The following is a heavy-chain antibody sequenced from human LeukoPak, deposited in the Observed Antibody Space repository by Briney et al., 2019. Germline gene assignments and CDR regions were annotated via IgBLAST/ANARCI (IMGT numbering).Heavy chain of an antibody. CDR3: ARGGGLDV. Sequence: GGSLRLSCSASGFTFKSYAMHWVRQAPGKGLEYVSSINTNGANTYYADFVKGRFTISRDNAKNSLYLQMSNLRAEDTAVYFCARGGGLDVWGQGATVTVSS. CDR2: INTNGANT. V-gene: IGHV3-64*04. J-gene: IGHJ6*02. D-gene: IGHD3-16*01. CDR1: GFTFKSYA.